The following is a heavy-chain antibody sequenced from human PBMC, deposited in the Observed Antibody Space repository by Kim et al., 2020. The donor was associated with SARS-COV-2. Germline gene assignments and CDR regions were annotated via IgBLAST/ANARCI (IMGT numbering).Heavy chain of an antibody. J-gene: IGHJ6*03. CDR1: GYSFTSYW. CDR2: IYPGDSDT. V-gene: IGHV5-51*01. D-gene: IGHD2-2*01. CDR3: ARHPIVVVPAAIGRQDYYYYYMDV. Sequence: GESLQISCKGSGYSFTSYWIGWVRQMPGKGLEWMGIIYPGDSDTRYSPSFQGQVTISADKSISTAYLQWSSLKASDTAMYYCARHPIVVVPAAIGRQDYYYYYMDVWGKGTTVTVSS.